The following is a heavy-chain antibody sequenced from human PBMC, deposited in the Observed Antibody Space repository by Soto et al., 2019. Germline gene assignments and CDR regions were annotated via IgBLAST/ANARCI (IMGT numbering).Heavy chain of an antibody. J-gene: IGHJ6*02. V-gene: IGHV1-18*01. CDR2: ISAYNGNT. CDR1: GYTFTSYG. Sequence: ASVKDSCKASGYTFTSYGISWVRQAPGQGLEWMGWISAYNGNTNYAQKLQGRVTMTTDTSTSTAYMELRSLRSDDTAVYYCARKYYDILTGYYRYGMDVWGQGTTVTVSS. CDR3: ARKYYDILTGYYRYGMDV. D-gene: IGHD3-9*01.